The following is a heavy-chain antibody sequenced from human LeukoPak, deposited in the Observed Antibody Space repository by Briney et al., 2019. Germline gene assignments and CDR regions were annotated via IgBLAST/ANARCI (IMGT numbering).Heavy chain of an antibody. CDR1: GFTFSSYW. V-gene: IGHV3-21*01. J-gene: IGHJ6*02. CDR2: ISSSSSYI. CDR3: AGTFRRILYYYYGMDV. Sequence: GGSLRLSCAASGFTFSSYWMHWVRQAPGKGLVWVSSISSSSSYIYYADSVKGRFTISRDNAKNSLYLQMNSLRAEDTAVYYCAGTFRRILYYYYGMDVWGQGTTVTVSS. D-gene: IGHD2-15*01.